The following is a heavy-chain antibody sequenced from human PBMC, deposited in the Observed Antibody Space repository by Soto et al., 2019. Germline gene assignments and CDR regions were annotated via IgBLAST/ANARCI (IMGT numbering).Heavy chain of an antibody. V-gene: IGHV5-10-1*01. Sequence: LGESLKISCKGSGYSFTSYWISWVRQMPGKVLEWMGRIDPSDSYTNYSPSFQGHVTISADKSISTAYLQWSSLKASDTAMYYCARRGYTYANEGYFGYLRQGXLVTACS. CDR3: ARRGYTYANEGYFGY. CDR2: IDPSDSYT. D-gene: IGHD5-18*01. CDR1: GYSFTSYW. J-gene: IGHJ4*02.